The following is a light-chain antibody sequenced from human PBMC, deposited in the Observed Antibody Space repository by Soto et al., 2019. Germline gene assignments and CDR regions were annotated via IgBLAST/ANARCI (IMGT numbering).Light chain of an antibody. Sequence: DIQMNKSPSTLSASVGDRVTITCRARQSISSWLAWYQQKPGKAPKLLIYDASILESGVPSRFSGSGSGTEFTLTISSLQPDDFATYYCQQYNSYRTFGQGTKVDIK. V-gene: IGKV1-5*01. CDR2: DAS. CDR3: QQYNSYRT. CDR1: QSISSW. J-gene: IGKJ1*01.